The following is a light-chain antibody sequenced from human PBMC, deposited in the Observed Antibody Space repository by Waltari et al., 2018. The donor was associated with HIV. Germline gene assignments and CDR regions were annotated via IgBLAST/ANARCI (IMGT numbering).Light chain of an antibody. J-gene: IGKJ4*01. V-gene: IGKV2-28*01. CDR3: MQGLQTPQVT. CDR1: QNLLDSHGYNY. Sequence: DIVMTQSPLSLPVTPGEPASISCRSSQNLLDSHGYNYLDWYLQRPGQSPQLLIYLGSNRTSGVPDRISGGGSGTDFTLKISRVEADDVGVYYCMQGLQTPQVTFGGGTKVEIK. CDR2: LGS.